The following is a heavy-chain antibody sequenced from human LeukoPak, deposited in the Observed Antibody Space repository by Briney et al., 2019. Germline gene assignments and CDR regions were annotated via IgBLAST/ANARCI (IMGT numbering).Heavy chain of an antibody. CDR3: ARDRGGDYVGYYYGMDV. J-gene: IGHJ6*04. CDR1: GFTFSDYY. Sequence: GGSLRLSCAASGFTFSDYYMSWIRQAPGKGLEWVSYISSSSSYTNYADSVKGRFTISRDNAKNSLYLQMNSLRAEDTAVYYCARDRGGDYVGYYYGMDVWGKGTTVPVSS. D-gene: IGHD4-23*01. V-gene: IGHV3-11*06. CDR2: ISSSSSYT.